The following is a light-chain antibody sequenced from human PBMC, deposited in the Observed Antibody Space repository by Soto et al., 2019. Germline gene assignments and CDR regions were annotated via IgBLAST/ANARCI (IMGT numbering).Light chain of an antibody. CDR3: SSYTSTSTGV. Sequence: QSALTQPASVSGSPGQSITISCTGTSSDVGGYNYVSWYQQHPGKAPKLMIYEVNYRPSGVSNRFSGSKSGNTASLTISGLQAEDEADYYCSSYTSTSTGVFATGTKLTVL. CDR2: EVN. J-gene: IGLJ1*01. CDR1: SSDVGGYNY. V-gene: IGLV2-14*01.